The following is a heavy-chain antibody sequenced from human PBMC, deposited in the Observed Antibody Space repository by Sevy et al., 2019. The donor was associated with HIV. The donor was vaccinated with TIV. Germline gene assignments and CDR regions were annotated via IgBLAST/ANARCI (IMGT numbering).Heavy chain of an antibody. Sequence: ASVKVSCKTSGYPFTNYGVTWVRQAPGQGLEWMGWMSTYNGNTNYAQKYQGRVPMTTDTSTNTVYMELRSLRSDDTAIYYCARGTFLYYIDYWGQGTLVTVSS. CDR3: ARGTFLYYIDY. D-gene: IGHD3-22*01. J-gene: IGHJ4*02. CDR2: MSTYNGNT. CDR1: GYPFTNYG. V-gene: IGHV1-18*01.